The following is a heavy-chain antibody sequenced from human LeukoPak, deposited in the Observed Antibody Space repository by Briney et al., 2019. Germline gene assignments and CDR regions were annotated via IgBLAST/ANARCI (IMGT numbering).Heavy chain of an antibody. CDR1: GGSFSGYY. CDR3: ARVRGSRRYYFDY. D-gene: IGHD3-10*01. J-gene: IGHJ4*02. Sequence: SETLSPTCAVYGGSFSGYYWSWIRQPPGKGLEWIGEINHSGSTNYNPSLKSRVTISVDTSKNQFSLKLSSVTAADTAVYYCARVRGSRRYYFDYWGQGTLVTVSS. V-gene: IGHV4-34*01. CDR2: INHSGST.